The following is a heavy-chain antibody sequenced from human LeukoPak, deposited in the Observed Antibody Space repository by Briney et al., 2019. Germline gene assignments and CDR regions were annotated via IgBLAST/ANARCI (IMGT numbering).Heavy chain of an antibody. Sequence: GGSLRLSCAASGFTLSSYGMHWVRQAPGKGLEWVAVISYDGSNKYYADSVKDRFTISRDNSKNTLYLQMNSLRAEDTAVYYCAKQSWGSTYYFDYWGQGTLVTVSS. D-gene: IGHD7-27*01. CDR3: AKQSWGSTYYFDY. CDR1: GFTLSSYG. J-gene: IGHJ4*02. V-gene: IGHV3-30*18. CDR2: ISYDGSNK.